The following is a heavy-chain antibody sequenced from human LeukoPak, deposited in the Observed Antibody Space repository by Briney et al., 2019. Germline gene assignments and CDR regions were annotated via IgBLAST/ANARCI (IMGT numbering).Heavy chain of an antibody. D-gene: IGHD1-26*01. V-gene: IGHV4-39*01. CDR3: AREDRVGATTGSDH. CDR2: IYYNGAT. J-gene: IGHJ4*02. Sequence: SETLSLTSTVSSGSISSSSYYWGWIRQPPGKGLQWIGTIYYNGATQYNPSLKSRVTISVDTYKNQFSLKLTSVTAADTAVYYCAREDRVGATTGSDHWGQGTLVTVSS. CDR1: SGSISSSSYY.